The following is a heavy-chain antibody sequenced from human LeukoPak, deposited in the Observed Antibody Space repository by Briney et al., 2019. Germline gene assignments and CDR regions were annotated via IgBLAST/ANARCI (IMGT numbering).Heavy chain of an antibody. Sequence: GGSLRLSCAASGFTFDTYRMNWVRQAPGKGLEWVSSISASGSYIYYADSLKGRFTISRDNTKNSLFLQMNSLRAEDTAVYYCARDNLGAAGLFDNWGQGTLVTVSS. J-gene: IGHJ4*02. V-gene: IGHV3-21*01. CDR1: GFTFDTYR. D-gene: IGHD6-13*01. CDR2: ISASGSYI. CDR3: ARDNLGAAGLFDN.